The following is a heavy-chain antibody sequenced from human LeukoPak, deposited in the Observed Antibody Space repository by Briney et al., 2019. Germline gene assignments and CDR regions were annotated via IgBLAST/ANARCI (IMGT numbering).Heavy chain of an antibody. CDR1: GLTFSSYG. Sequence: PGGSLRLSCAASGLTFSSYGMSWVRHAPGKGLVWVSRVNSDMSTTTYADSVKGRFTISRDNAKNTLYLQMNSLRAEDTAVYYCARAGRGLRYFDWLTYDYWGQGTLVTVSS. V-gene: IGHV3-74*01. CDR2: VNSDMSTT. J-gene: IGHJ4*02. CDR3: ARAGRGLRYFDWLTYDY. D-gene: IGHD3-9*01.